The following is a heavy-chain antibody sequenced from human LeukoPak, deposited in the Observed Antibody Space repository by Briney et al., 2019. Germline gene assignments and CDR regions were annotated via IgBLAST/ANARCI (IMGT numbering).Heavy chain of an antibody. CDR1: GYTFTSYG. CDR2: ISANSGNP. D-gene: IGHD2-2*02. Sequence: ASVKVSCKASGYTFTSYGISWVRQAPGQGLEWMGWISANSGNPNYAQKLQDRVTMTTDTSTSTAYMELRSLRSDDTAVYYCARVGAKLGYCSSTSCYNVDYFDYWGQGTLVTVSS. V-gene: IGHV1-18*01. CDR3: ARVGAKLGYCSSTSCYNVDYFDY. J-gene: IGHJ4*02.